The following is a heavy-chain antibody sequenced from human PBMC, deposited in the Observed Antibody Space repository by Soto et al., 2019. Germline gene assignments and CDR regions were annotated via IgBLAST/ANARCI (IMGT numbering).Heavy chain of an antibody. CDR3: AISRIQLWYYFDY. CDR2: ISSSSSYI. D-gene: IGHD5-18*01. J-gene: IGHJ4*02. V-gene: IGHV3-21*01. Sequence: GGSLRLSCAASGFTFSSYSMNWVRQAPGKGLEWVSSISSSSSYIYYADSVKGRFTISRDNAKNSLYLQMNSLRAEDTAVYYCAISRIQLWYYFDYWGQGTLVTVSS. CDR1: GFTFSSYS.